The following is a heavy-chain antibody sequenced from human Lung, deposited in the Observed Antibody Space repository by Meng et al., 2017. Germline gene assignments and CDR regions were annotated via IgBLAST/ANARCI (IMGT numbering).Heavy chain of an antibody. J-gene: IGHJ4*02. CDR2: INHSGST. D-gene: IGHD4-11*01. V-gene: IGHV4-34*01. CDR3: ARGPTTMAHDFDY. CDR1: GGSFSDYY. Sequence: QVQLQQLGAGLLKPSETLSLTCVVSGGSFSDYYWSWSRQPPGKGLEWIGEINHSGSTNYNPSLESRATISVDTSQNNLSLKLSSVTAADSAVYYCARGPTTMAHDFDYWGQGTLVTVSS.